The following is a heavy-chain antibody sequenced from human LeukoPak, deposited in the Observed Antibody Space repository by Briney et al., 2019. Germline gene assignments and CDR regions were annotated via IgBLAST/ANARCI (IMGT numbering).Heavy chain of an antibody. V-gene: IGHV4-34*01. CDR1: AVSLSNYY. CDR3: ARIRCGHSSAICYNH. CDR2: INHNGGT. Sequence: KPSQSLSPTCSVYAVSLSNYYSRWISQPPGNGLEWIGEINHNGGTKNNPPRKGRVTISVDTSENHFSLNLRSVTAADTAVYYCARIRCGHSSAICYNHWGRGTLVTVSS. J-gene: IGHJ5*02. D-gene: IGHD2-8*01.